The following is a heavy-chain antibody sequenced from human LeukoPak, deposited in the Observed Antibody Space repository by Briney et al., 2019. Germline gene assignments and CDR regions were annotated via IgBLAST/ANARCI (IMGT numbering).Heavy chain of an antibody. CDR2: IYTSGST. D-gene: IGHD3-3*01. V-gene: IGHV4-4*07. CDR3: ARDQVITIFGVATPAYYYMDV. Sequence: SETLSLTCTVSGGSISSYYWSWIRQPAGKGLEWIGRIYTSGSTNYNPSLKSRVTMSVDTSKNQFSLKLSSVTAADTAVYYCARDQVITIFGVATPAYYYMDVWGKGTTVTVSS. CDR1: GGSISSYY. J-gene: IGHJ6*03.